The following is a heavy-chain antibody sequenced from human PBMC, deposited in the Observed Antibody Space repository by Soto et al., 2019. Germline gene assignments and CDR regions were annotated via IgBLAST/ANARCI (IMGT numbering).Heavy chain of an antibody. CDR3: ARAVLEYYYDSSGYRKPLYYFDY. CDR1: GGSVSSGSYY. CDR2: IYYSGST. V-gene: IGHV4-61*01. Sequence: PSETLSLTCTVSGGSVSSGSYYWSWIRQPPGKGLEWIGYIYYSGSTNYSPSLKSRVTISVDTSKNQFSLKLSSVTAADTAVYYCARAVLEYYYDSSGYRKPLYYFDYWGQGTLVTVSS. J-gene: IGHJ4*02. D-gene: IGHD3-22*01.